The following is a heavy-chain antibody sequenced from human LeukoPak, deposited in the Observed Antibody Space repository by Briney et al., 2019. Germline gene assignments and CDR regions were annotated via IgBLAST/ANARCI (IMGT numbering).Heavy chain of an antibody. CDR3: ARHSKGYYYGSGSHYGMDV. V-gene: IGHV4-39*01. Sequence: SETLSLTCTVSGGSISSSSYYWGWIRQPPGKGLEWIGSIYYSGSTYYNPSLKSRVTISVDTSKSQFSLKLSSVTAADTAVYYCARHSKGYYYGSGSHYGMDVWGQGTTVTVSS. CDR2: IYYSGST. D-gene: IGHD3-10*01. J-gene: IGHJ6*02. CDR1: GGSISSSSYY.